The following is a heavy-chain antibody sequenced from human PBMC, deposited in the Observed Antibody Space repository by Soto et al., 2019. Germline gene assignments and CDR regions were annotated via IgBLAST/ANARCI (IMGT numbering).Heavy chain of an antibody. Sequence: LRLSCAASGFTFSSYAMHWVRQAPGKGLEWVAVISYDGSNKYYADSVKGRFTISRDNSKNTLYLQMNSLRAEDTAVYYCARSSSAHDFWSGYLGYYGMDVWGQGTTVTVSS. D-gene: IGHD3-3*01. CDR1: GFTFSSYA. CDR3: ARSSSAHDFWSGYLGYYGMDV. J-gene: IGHJ6*02. CDR2: ISYDGSNK. V-gene: IGHV3-30-3*01.